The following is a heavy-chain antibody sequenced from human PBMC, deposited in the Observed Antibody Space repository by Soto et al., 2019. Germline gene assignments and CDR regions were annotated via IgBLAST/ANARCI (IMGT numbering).Heavy chain of an antibody. V-gene: IGHV3-74*03. D-gene: IGHD2-8*01. CDR3: ARGGASHAHPPDH. Sequence: ASETLSLTCTVSGGSISSNYWTWIRQAPGKGLVWVSRISHDERTTTYADSVKGRFTISRDNAKNTVFLEMKSLRAEDTAVYYCARGGASHAHPPDHWGQGTPVTVSS. CDR2: ISHDERTT. CDR1: GGSISSNY. J-gene: IGHJ4*02.